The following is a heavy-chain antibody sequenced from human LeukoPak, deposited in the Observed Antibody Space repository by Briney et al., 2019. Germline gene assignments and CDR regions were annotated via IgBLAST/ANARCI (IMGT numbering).Heavy chain of an antibody. CDR3: ARDRFFSVTTTTDY. CDR1: GFTFDDYG. J-gene: IGHJ4*02. D-gene: IGHD4-17*01. V-gene: IGHV3-20*04. Sequence: GGCLRLSCAASGFTFDDYGMSWVRQAPGKGLEWVSGINWNGGSTGYADSVKGRFTISRDNAKNTLYLQMNSLRAEDTAVYYCARDRFFSVTTTTDYWGQGTLVTVSS. CDR2: INWNGGST.